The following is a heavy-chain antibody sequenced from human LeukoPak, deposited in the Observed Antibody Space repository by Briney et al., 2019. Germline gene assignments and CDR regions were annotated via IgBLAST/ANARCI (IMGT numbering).Heavy chain of an antibody. CDR2: ISGSGGST. J-gene: IGHJ4*02. Sequence: GGSLRLSCAASGFTFSSYAMSWVRQAPGNGLEWVSAISGSGGSTYYADSVKGRFTISRDNSKNTLYLQMNSLRAEDTAVYYCAKLGDYGYYRNYWGQGTLVTVSS. V-gene: IGHV3-23*01. CDR3: AKLGDYGYYRNY. D-gene: IGHD4-17*01. CDR1: GFTFSSYA.